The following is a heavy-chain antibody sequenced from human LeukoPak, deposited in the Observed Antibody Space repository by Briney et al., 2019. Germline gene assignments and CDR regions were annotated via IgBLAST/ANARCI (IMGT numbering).Heavy chain of an antibody. D-gene: IGHD3-22*01. CDR3: AKENLRLYYYDSSGPLDY. Sequence: PGGSLRLSCAASGFTFSSYGMHWVRQAPGKGLEWVAVIAYDGSDKYYADSVKGRFTISRDNSKNTLYLQMSSLRAEDTAVYYCAKENLRLYYYDSSGPLDYWGQGTLVTVSS. CDR2: IAYDGSDK. J-gene: IGHJ4*02. V-gene: IGHV3-30*18. CDR1: GFTFSSYG.